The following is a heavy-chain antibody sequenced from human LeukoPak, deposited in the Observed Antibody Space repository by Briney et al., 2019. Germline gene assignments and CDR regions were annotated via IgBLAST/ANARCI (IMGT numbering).Heavy chain of an antibody. CDR3: ARECGSSDWFDP. Sequence: PSETLSLTCAVSGYSISSGYYWGWIRQPPGKGLEWIGSIYHSGSTYYNPSLKSRVTISVDTSKNQFSLKLSSVTAADTAVYYCARECGSSDWFDPWGQGTLVTVSS. V-gene: IGHV4-38-2*02. J-gene: IGHJ5*02. CDR2: IYHSGST. D-gene: IGHD1-26*01. CDR1: GYSISSGYY.